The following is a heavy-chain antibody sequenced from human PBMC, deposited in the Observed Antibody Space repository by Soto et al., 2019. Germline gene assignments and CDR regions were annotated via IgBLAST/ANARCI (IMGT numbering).Heavy chain of an antibody. CDR3: ARDASHSSQFDY. CDR1: GFTFSNYE. Sequence: PGGSLRLSCAASGFTFSNYEMNWVRQAPGKGLEWISYISISSSTIYYADSVKGRFTISRDNAKNSLYLQLNSLRPEDTAVYFCARDASHSSQFDYWGQGTLVTVSS. J-gene: IGHJ4*02. CDR2: ISISSSTI. D-gene: IGHD4-4*01. V-gene: IGHV3-48*03.